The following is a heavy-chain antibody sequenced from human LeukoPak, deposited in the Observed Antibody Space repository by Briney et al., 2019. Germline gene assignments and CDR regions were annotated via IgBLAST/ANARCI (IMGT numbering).Heavy chain of an antibody. D-gene: IGHD3-10*01. CDR2: IDWDDDK. CDR3: ARSDGSGSINAFDI. V-gene: IGHV2-70*11. CDR1: GGSFSGYY. J-gene: IGHJ3*02. Sequence: TLSLTCAVYGGSFSGYYWSWIRQPPGKALEWLARIDWDDDKYYSTSLKTRLTISKDTSKNQVVLTMTNMDPVDTATYYCARSDGSGSINAFDIWGQGTMVTVSS.